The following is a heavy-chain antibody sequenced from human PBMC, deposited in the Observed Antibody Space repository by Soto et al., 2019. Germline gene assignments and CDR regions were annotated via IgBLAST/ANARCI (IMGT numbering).Heavy chain of an antibody. CDR3: ARRYGSAIDY. CDR2: IYYSGRT. Sequence: QVQLQESGPGLVKPSETLSLTCTVSGGSISRYYWSWIRQPPGKGLEWIGYIYYSGRTNYNPSLKSRVTISVDTSKNQFSLKLSSVTAADTAVYYCARRYGSAIDYWGQGTLVTVSS. J-gene: IGHJ4*02. V-gene: IGHV4-59*08. D-gene: IGHD1-26*01. CDR1: GGSISRYY.